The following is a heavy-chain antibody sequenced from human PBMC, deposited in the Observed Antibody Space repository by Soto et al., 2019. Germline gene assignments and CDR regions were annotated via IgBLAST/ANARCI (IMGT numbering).Heavy chain of an antibody. CDR1: GNSISRRGNH. CDR3: ARSSEPVVAAIWFFEL. D-gene: IGHD2-15*01. J-gene: IGHJ2*01. Sequence: SETLSLTYTVSGNSISRRGNHWIFIRQHPGQGLEWIGYIYYSGSTYYTPSLKSRVTISVDTSKNQFSLKLTSVTAADTAVYYCARSSEPVVAAIWFFELLVRGTLDT. CDR2: IYYSGST. V-gene: IGHV4-31*03.